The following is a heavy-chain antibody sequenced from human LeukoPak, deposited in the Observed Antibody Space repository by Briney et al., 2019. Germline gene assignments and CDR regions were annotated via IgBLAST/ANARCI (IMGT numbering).Heavy chain of an antibody. D-gene: IGHD5-18*01. CDR1: GYSISSGYY. Sequence: SETLSLTCTVSGYSISSGYYWGWIRQPPGKGLEWIGSIYHSGSTYYNPSLKSRVTISVDTSKNQFSLKLSSVTAADTAVYYCARAGIQLWLVWFDPWGQGTLVTVSS. J-gene: IGHJ5*02. CDR3: ARAGIQLWLVWFDP. CDR2: IYHSGST. V-gene: IGHV4-38-2*02.